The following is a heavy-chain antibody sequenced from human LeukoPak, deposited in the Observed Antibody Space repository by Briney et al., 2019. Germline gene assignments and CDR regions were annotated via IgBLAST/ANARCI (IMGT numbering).Heavy chain of an antibody. J-gene: IGHJ4*02. D-gene: IGHD3-10*01. CDR1: GGSISSYY. CDR2: IYNSGST. CDR3: ARVGEGSYYNIFDY. Sequence: SETLSLTCTVSGGSISSYYWSWIRQSPGKGLEWIGYIYNSGSTKYNPSLKSRVTISVDTSKNQFSLKLSSVTAADTAVYYCARVGEGSYYNIFDYWGQGTLVTVSS. V-gene: IGHV4-59*01.